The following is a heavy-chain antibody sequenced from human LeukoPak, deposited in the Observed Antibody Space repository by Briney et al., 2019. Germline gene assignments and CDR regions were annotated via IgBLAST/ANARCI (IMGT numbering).Heavy chain of an antibody. CDR3: TTGSPWVFDY. V-gene: IGHV3-21*01. Sequence: PGGSLRLSCAASGFTFSSYAMSWVRQAPGKGLEWVSSISSSGSDTYYADSVKGRFTVSRDNAKNSLHLQMNSLRAEDTAVYYCTTGSPWVFDYWGQGTLVTVSS. D-gene: IGHD1-14*01. CDR1: GFTFSSYA. CDR2: ISSSGSDT. J-gene: IGHJ4*02.